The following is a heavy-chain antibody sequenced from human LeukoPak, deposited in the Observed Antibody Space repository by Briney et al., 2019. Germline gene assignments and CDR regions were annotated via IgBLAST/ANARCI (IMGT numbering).Heavy chain of an antibody. D-gene: IGHD3-10*01. Sequence: GGSLRLSCAASGFTFSSYAMHWVRQAPGKGLEWVSFISYDGSSEYYADSVKGRFTISRDNSKNTLYLQMNSLRTEDTAVYYCVKDYYGSGSYQTPTFDYWGQGNLVTVSS. CDR3: VKDYYGSGSYQTPTFDY. CDR1: GFTFSSYA. J-gene: IGHJ4*02. V-gene: IGHV3-30-3*01. CDR2: ISYDGSSE.